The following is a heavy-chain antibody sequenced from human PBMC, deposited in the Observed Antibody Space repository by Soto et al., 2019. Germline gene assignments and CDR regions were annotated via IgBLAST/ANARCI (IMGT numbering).Heavy chain of an antibody. CDR2: IYYSGST. CDR3: ARSAYYDILTTDPDAFDI. V-gene: IGHV4-59*01. D-gene: IGHD3-9*01. J-gene: IGHJ3*02. CDR1: GGSISSYY. Sequence: SETLSLTCTVSGGSISSYYWSWIRQPPGKGLEWIGYIYYSGSTNYNPSLKSRVTISVDTSKNQFSLKLSSVTAADTAVYYCARSAYYDILTTDPDAFDIWGQGTMVTVSS.